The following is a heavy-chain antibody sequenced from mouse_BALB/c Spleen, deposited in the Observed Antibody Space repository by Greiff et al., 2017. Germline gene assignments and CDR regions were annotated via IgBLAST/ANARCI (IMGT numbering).Heavy chain of an antibody. J-gene: IGHJ2*01. D-gene: IGHD1-2*01. V-gene: IGHV1S81*02. Sequence: VQLQQSGAELVKPGASVKLSCKASGYTFTSYYMYWVKQRPGQGLEWIGEINPSNGGTNFNEKFKSKATLTVDKSSSTAYMQLSSLTSEDSAVYYCTTIHYYGYFDYWGQGTTLTVSS. CDR1: GYTFTSYY. CDR3: TTIHYYGYFDY. CDR2: INPSNGGT.